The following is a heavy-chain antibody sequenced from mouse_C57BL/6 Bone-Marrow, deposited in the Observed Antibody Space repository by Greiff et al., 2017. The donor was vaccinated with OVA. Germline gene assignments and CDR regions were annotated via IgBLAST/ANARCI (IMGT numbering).Heavy chain of an antibody. CDR3: ARWGPPYWYFEV. J-gene: IGHJ1*03. V-gene: IGHV1-80*01. Sequence: QVQLQQSGAELVKPGASVKISCKASGYAFSSYWMNWVKQRPGKGLEWIGQIYPGDGDTNYNGKFKGKATLTADKSSSTAYMQLSSLTSEDSAVYCCARWGPPYWYFEVWGTGTTVTVSS. D-gene: IGHD3-3*01. CDR2: IYPGDGDT. CDR1: GYAFSSYW.